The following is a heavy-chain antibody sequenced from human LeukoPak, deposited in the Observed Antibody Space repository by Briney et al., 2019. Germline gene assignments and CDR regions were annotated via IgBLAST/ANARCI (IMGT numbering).Heavy chain of an antibody. J-gene: IGHJ4*02. CDR3: ARRDVWMITFGGVIVGSFDY. CDR2: INHSGST. D-gene: IGHD3-16*02. CDR1: GGSFSGYY. Sequence: ASETLSPTCAVYGGSFSGYYWGWIRQPPGKGLEWIGEINHSGSTNYTPALKSRVTISVDTSKNQFSLKMSSVTAADTAVYYCARRDVWMITFGGVIVGSFDYWGQGTLVTVSS. V-gene: IGHV4-34*01.